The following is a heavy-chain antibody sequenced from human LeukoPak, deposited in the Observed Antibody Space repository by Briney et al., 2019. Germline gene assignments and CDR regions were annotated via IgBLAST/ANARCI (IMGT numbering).Heavy chain of an antibody. D-gene: IGHD2-8*01. V-gene: IGHV1-46*01. Sequence: ASVKVSCKASGYTFTSYYMHWVRQAPGQGLEWMGIINPSGGSTSYAQKFQGRVTVTRDTSTSTVYMELSSLRPEDTAVYYCARDHCTNGVCYIGYFDYWGQGTLVTVSS. J-gene: IGHJ4*02. CDR1: GYTFTSYY. CDR2: INPSGGST. CDR3: ARDHCTNGVCYIGYFDY.